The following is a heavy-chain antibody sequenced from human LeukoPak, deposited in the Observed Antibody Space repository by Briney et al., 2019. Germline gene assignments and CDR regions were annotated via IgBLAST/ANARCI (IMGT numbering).Heavy chain of an antibody. CDR2: ISYDGSNK. Sequence: GGSLRLSCAASGFTFSSYAMHWLRQAPGKGLEWVAVISYDGSNKYYADSVKGRFTISRDNSKNTLYLQMNSLRAEDTAVYYCAKGALLWFQVHYYYYGMDVWGQGTTVTVSS. CDR1: GFTFSSYA. D-gene: IGHD3-10*01. J-gene: IGHJ6*02. CDR3: AKGALLWFQVHYYYYGMDV. V-gene: IGHV3-30*04.